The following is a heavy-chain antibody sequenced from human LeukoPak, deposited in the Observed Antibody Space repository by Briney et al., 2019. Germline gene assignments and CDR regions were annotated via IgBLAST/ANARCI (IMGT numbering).Heavy chain of an antibody. CDR3: ARVVILGNWFDP. J-gene: IGHJ5*02. CDR2: ISSSSSYI. CDR1: GLSLNSYA. V-gene: IGHV3-21*01. Sequence: PGGSLRLSCTASGLSLNSYAMSWVRQVPGKGLEWVSSISSSSSYIYYADSVKGRFTISRDNAKNSLYLQMNSLRAEDTAVYYCARVVILGNWFDPWGQGTLVTVSS.